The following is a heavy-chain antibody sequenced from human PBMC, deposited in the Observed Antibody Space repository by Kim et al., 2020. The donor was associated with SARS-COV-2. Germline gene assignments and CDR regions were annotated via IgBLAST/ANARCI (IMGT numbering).Heavy chain of an antibody. J-gene: IGHJ3*02. D-gene: IGHD1-26*01. CDR3: AKDEGGSSFHGGAFDI. CDR1: GFTFDDYT. Sequence: GGSLRLSCAASGFTFDDYTMHWVRQAPGKGLEWVSLISWDGGSTYYADSVKGRFTISRDNSKNSLYLQMNSLRTEDTALYYCAKDEGGSSFHGGAFDIWGQGTMVTVSS. CDR2: ISWDGGST. V-gene: IGHV3-43*01.